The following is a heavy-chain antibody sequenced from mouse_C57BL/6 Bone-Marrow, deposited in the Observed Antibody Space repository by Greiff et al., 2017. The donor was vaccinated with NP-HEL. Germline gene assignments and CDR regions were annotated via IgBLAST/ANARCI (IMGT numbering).Heavy chain of an antibody. D-gene: IGHD1-1*01. V-gene: IGHV1-22*01. CDR3: AYYYGRRGYYAMDY. J-gene: IGHJ4*01. CDR2: INPNNGGT. CDR1: GYTFTDYN. Sequence: EVQVVESGPELVKPGASVKMSCKASGYTFTDYNMHWVKQSHGKSLEWIGYINPNNGGTSYNQKFKGKATLTVNKSSSTAYMELRSLTSYDSAVYYCAYYYGRRGYYAMDYWGQGTSVTVSS.